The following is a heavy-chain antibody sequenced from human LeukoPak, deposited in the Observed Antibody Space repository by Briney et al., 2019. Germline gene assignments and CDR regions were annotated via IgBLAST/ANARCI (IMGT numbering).Heavy chain of an antibody. CDR1: GFTFSSYA. J-gene: IGHJ6*03. CDR3: AKAHIAAADYYYYYIDV. V-gene: IGHV3-23*01. Sequence: GGSLRLSCVASGFTFSSYAMSWVRQAPGKGLEWVSAISASGANTEYADSVKGRFTVSRDNSQNTLYLQMNSLRAEDTALYYCAKAHIAAADYYYYYIDVWGKGTTVTVSS. CDR2: ISASGANT. D-gene: IGHD6-13*01.